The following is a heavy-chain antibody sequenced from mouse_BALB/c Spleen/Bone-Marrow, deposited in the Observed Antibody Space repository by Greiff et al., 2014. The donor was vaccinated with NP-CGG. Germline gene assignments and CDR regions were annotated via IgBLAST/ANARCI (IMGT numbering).Heavy chain of an antibody. V-gene: IGHV7-3*02. CDR2: IRNKPSGYTT. CDR3: ARDYNGYFDF. CDR1: GFTFTDYF. D-gene: IGHD6-1*01. J-gene: IGHJ2*01. Sequence: EVKLVDSGGGLVQPGGSLRLSCTTSGFTFTDYFMTWVRQPPGKALEWLGFIRNKPSGYTTEYNPSVKGRFSISRDNSQGIFYLQMNTLRAEDSAIYYCARDYNGYFDFWGQGTTLTVSS.